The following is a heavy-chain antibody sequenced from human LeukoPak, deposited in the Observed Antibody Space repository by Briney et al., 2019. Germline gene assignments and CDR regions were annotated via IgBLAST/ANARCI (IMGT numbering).Heavy chain of an antibody. V-gene: IGHV4-59*01. CDR3: AREGRQDYVYFDY. Sequence: SETLSLTCTLSGGSISDYHWSWIRDPPGKGLEWIGYINYSGNTNYNPSRKSRVPISVDTSKNQFSLRLTSVTAADTAVFYCAREGRQDYVYFDYWGQGSLVTVSS. J-gene: IGHJ4*02. CDR1: GGSISDYH. D-gene: IGHD4-17*01. CDR2: INYSGNT.